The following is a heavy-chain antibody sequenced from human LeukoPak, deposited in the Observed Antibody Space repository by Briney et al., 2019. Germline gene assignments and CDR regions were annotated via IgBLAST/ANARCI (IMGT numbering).Heavy chain of an antibody. CDR2: IYSGGST. Sequence: PGGSLRLSCAASGFTVSSNYMSWVRQAPGKGLEWVSVIYSGGSTYYADSVKGRFTISRDNSKNTLYLQMNSLRAEDTAVYYCARIGVVQLWLYFDYWGKGTTVTVSS. D-gene: IGHD5-18*01. CDR1: GFTVSSNY. J-gene: IGHJ4*03. V-gene: IGHV3-53*01. CDR3: ARIGVVQLWLYFDY.